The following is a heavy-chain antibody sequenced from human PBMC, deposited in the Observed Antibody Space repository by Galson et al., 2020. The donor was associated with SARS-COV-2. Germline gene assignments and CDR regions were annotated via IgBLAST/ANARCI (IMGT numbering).Heavy chain of an antibody. Sequence: SETLSLTCTVSGGSISSSSYYWGWIRQPPGKGLEWIGSIYYSGSTYYNPSLKSRVTISVDTSKNQFSLKLSSVTAADTAVYYCASCGITMIVVAYDAFDIWGQGTMVTVSS. CDR2: IYYSGST. D-gene: IGHD3-22*01. CDR1: GGSISSSSYY. CDR3: ASCGITMIVVAYDAFDI. J-gene: IGHJ3*02. V-gene: IGHV4-39*01.